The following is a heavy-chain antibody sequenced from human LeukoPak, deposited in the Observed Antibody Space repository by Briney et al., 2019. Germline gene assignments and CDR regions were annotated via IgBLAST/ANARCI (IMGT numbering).Heavy chain of an antibody. CDR3: ARHSEGYCSGGSCPTDAFDI. D-gene: IGHD2-15*01. J-gene: IGHJ3*02. CDR1: GYSFTCYW. CDR2: IYPGDSDT. V-gene: IGHV5-51*01. Sequence: GESLKISCKGSGYSFTCYWIGWVRQMPGKGLEWMGIIYPGDSDTRYSPSFQGQVTISADKSISTAYLQWSSLKASDTAMYYCARHSEGYCSGGSCPTDAFDIWGQGTMVTVSS.